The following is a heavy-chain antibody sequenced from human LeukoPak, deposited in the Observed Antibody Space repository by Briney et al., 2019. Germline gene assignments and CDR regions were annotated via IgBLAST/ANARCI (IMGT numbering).Heavy chain of an antibody. CDR1: GGTFSGYA. Sequence: SVKVSCKASGGTFSGYAISWVRQAPGQGLEWMGRIIPIFGTANYAQKFQGRVTITADKSTSTAYMELSSLRSEDTAVYYCAREYDILTGSNYYYYMDVWGKGTTVTVSS. V-gene: IGHV1-69*06. CDR2: IIPIFGTA. CDR3: AREYDILTGSNYYYYMDV. J-gene: IGHJ6*03. D-gene: IGHD3-9*01.